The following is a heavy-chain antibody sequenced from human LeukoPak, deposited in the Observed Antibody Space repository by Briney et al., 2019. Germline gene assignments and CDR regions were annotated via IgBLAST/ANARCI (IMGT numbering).Heavy chain of an antibody. V-gene: IGHV3-7*05. D-gene: IGHD5-18*01. CDR2: IKQDGSEK. CDR3: ARDEGYSYGYSDY. CDR1: GFTFGDYA. J-gene: IGHJ4*02. Sequence: GGSLRLSCTASGFTFGDYAMTWVRQAPGKGLEWVANIKQDGSEKYYVDSVKGRFTISRDNAKNSLYLQMNSLRAEDTAVYYCARDEGYSYGYSDYWGQGTLVTVSS.